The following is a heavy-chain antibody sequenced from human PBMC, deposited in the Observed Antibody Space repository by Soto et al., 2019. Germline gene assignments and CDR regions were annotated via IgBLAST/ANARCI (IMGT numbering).Heavy chain of an antibody. CDR2: MNPNSGNT. V-gene: IGHV1-8*01. D-gene: IGHD5-18*01. CDR3: AKPGGYSYGAFYYYGMDV. CDR1: GYTFTSYD. Sequence: ASVKVSCKASGYTFTSYDINWVRQATGQGHEWMGWMNPNSGNTGYAQKFQGRVTMTRNTSISTAYMELSSLRSEDTAVYYCAKPGGYSYGAFYYYGMDVWAQGTSVTVSS. J-gene: IGHJ6*01.